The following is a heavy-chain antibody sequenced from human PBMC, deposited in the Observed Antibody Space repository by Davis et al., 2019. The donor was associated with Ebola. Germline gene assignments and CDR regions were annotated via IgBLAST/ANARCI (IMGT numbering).Heavy chain of an antibody. CDR3: ATEYDYVWGSYPPGMG. J-gene: IGHJ4*02. CDR1: GFTFSNYA. V-gene: IGHV3-23*01. CDR2: ISGRGSST. D-gene: IGHD3-16*02. Sequence: PGGSLRLSCAASGFTFSNYAMSWVRQAPGKGLEWVSAISGRGSSTYYADSVKGRFTISRDNSKNTLYLQMNSLRAEDTAVYYCATEYDYVWGSYPPGMGWGQGTLVTVSS.